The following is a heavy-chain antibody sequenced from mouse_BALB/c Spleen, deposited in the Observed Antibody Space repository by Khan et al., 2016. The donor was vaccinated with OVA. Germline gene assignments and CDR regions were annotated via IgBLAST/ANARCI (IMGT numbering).Heavy chain of an antibody. CDR3: TRHGYVAWFTY. CDR1: GYSFTSYY. D-gene: IGHD2-2*01. Sequence: IQLVQSGPELMKPGASVKISCKASGYSFTSYYIHWMIESHGTSLEWIGYIDPFSGATTYNQKFKGKATLTVDNSSNTACIHLRNLTSEDSAVYYCTRHGYVAWFTYWGQGTLVTVSA. CDR2: IDPFSGAT. J-gene: IGHJ3*01. V-gene: IGHV1S135*01.